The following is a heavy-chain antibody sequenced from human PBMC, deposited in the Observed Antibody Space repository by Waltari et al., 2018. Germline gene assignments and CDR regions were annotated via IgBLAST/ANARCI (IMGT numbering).Heavy chain of an antibody. D-gene: IGHD2-15*01. CDR2: INKNGDAT. CDR3: ARSGGYIDY. CDR1: GFPFSGAW. Sequence: EVNLVESGGGLVQPGGSLRLSGAASGFPFSGAWLHWVRQAPGKGLVWVSRINKNGDATSYADSVKGRFTISKDNAKNTLYLEMNSLRAEDTAVYYCARSGGYIDYWGQGTLVTVSS. J-gene: IGHJ4*02. V-gene: IGHV3-74*01.